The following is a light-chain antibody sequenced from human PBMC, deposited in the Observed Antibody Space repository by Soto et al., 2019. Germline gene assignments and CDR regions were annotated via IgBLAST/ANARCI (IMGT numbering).Light chain of an antibody. J-gene: IGLJ1*01. CDR2: SDY. Sequence: QSVLTQPPSASGTPGQMVTISCSGSSSNIGNGYVYWYQQVPGTAPKLLIYSDYQRPSGVPDRFSGSKSGTSASLAISGLRSEDEGDYYCASWDDSLSGLYVFGTGTKLTVL. CDR1: SSNIGNGY. V-gene: IGLV1-47*02. CDR3: ASWDDSLSGLYV.